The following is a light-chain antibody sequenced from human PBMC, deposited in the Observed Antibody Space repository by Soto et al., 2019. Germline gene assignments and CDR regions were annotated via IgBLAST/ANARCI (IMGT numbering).Light chain of an antibody. CDR1: QSVSSN. Sequence: EIVMTQSPATLSLSPGERATLSCRASQSVSSNFAGYQQKPGQAPRLLIYGASTRATGIPARFSGSGSGTEFTLTISSLQSEDFAVYYCQQYNNWPPLTFGGGTKVEIK. CDR2: GAS. J-gene: IGKJ4*01. CDR3: QQYNNWPPLT. V-gene: IGKV3-15*01.